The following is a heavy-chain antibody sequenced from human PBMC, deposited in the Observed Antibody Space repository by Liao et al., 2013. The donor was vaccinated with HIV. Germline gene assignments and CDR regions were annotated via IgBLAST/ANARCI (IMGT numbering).Heavy chain of an antibody. V-gene: IGHV4-34*01. J-gene: IGHJ4*02. D-gene: IGHD6-13*01. CDR2: ISHSGRT. CDR1: GGSFSGYY. Sequence: QVQLQQWGAGLLKPSETLSLTCAVYGGSFSGYYWSWIRQPPGKGLEWIGEISHSGRTNYNPSLKSRVTISVDTSKYQFSLKLSSVTAADTAVYYCARGGAIPAAGTGIYWGQGNLVTVSS. CDR3: ARGGAIPAAGTGIY.